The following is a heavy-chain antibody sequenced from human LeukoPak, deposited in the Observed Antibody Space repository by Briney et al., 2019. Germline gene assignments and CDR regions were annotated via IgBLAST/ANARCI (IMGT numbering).Heavy chain of an antibody. J-gene: IGHJ4*02. Sequence: GGSLRLSCAASGFTFSSYSMNWVRQAPGKGPEWVSAISSSSSYIYYADSVKGRFTISRDNAKNSLYLQMNSLRAEDTAVYYCARGGGIAAAGLDYWGQGTLVTVSS. CDR2: ISSSSSYI. CDR3: ARGGGIAAAGLDY. D-gene: IGHD6-13*01. CDR1: GFTFSSYS. V-gene: IGHV3-21*01.